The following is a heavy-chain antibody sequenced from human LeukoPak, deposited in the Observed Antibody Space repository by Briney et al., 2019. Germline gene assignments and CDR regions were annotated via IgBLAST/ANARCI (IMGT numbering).Heavy chain of an antibody. Sequence: GGSLRLSCAASGFTFSSYAMHWVRQAPGKGLEWVAVISYDGSNKYYADSVKGRFTISRDNSKNTLYLQMNSLRAEDTAVYYCARDIQFDWPSANWFDPRGQGTLVTVSS. CDR3: ARDIQFDWPSANWFDP. CDR1: GFTFSSYA. D-gene: IGHD3-9*01. CDR2: ISYDGSNK. J-gene: IGHJ5*02. V-gene: IGHV3-30*04.